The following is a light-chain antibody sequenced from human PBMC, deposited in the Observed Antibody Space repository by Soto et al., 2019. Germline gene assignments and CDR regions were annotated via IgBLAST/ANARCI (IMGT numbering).Light chain of an antibody. CDR1: KLGDKY. J-gene: IGLJ2*01. CDR2: QDS. Sequence: YELTQPPSVSVSPGQTASITCSGDKLGDKYACWYQQKPGQSPVLVIYQDSKRPSGIPERFSGSNSGNTATLTISGTQAMDEADYYCQAWDSSTPVVFGGGTKLTVL. V-gene: IGLV3-1*01. CDR3: QAWDSSTPVV.